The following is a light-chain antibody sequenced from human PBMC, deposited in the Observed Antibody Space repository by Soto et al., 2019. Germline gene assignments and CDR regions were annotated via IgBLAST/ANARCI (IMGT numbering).Light chain of an antibody. CDR1: QTIDSW. V-gene: IGKV1-5*03. CDR2: KAS. Sequence: DIQMTQSPSTLSASVGDRVTITCRASQTIDSWLAWYQQRPRKPPNLLIYKASTLASGVPSRFSGSGSGTEFTLTINSLQPDDFATYYCQQYHIYSGTFGQGTKVEIK. J-gene: IGKJ1*01. CDR3: QQYHIYSGT.